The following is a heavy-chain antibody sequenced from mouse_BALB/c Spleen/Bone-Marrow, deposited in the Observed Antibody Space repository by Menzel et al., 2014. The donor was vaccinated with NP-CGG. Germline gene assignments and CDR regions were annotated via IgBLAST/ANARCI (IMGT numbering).Heavy chain of an antibody. J-gene: IGHJ2*01. CDR1: GYTFTDYT. Sequence: EVQLQQSGPELVKPGASVKISCKTSGYTFTDYTIHWVKQSHGESLEWIGRFNPNNVGTNYNQKFKDKATLTVDKSSSTAYMELRSLTSEDSAVYYCARHHRYAYYFDFWGQGTTLTVSS. D-gene: IGHD2-14*01. V-gene: IGHV1-18*01. CDR2: FNPNNVGT. CDR3: ARHHRYAYYFDF.